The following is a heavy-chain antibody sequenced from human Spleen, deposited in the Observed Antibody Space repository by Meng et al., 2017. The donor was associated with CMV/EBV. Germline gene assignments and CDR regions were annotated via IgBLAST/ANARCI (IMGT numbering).Heavy chain of an antibody. V-gene: IGHV6-1*01. CDR2: TYYRSKWYN. Sequence: VSSDLAAWNGVRQSPSRGLEWLGRTYYRSKWYNDYAASVKSRISINPDTSKNQFSLQLNSVTPEDTAVYYCARGPGALTTRRREGDYWGQGTLVTVSS. J-gene: IGHJ4*02. CDR3: ARGPGALTTRRREGDY. CDR1: VSSDLAA. D-gene: IGHD3-22*01.